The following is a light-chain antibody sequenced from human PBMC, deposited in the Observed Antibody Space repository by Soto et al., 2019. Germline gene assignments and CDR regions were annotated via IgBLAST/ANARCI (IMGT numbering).Light chain of an antibody. J-gene: IGKJ3*01. CDR1: QSISTY. CDR2: AAS. CDR3: QQTYSLPLT. V-gene: IGKV1-39*01. Sequence: IQMTQSPSSLSASVGDRVTITCRASQSISTYLNWYQQKPVKAPKVLIYAASNLQSGVPSRFSGSGSGADFTLTITSLQPEDFASYYCQQTYSLPLTFGPGTKVDIK.